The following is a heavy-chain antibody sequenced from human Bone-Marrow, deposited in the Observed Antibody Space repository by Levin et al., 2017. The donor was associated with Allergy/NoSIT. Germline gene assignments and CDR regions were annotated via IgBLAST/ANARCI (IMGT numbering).Heavy chain of an antibody. CDR3: ATVGGNSGALDY. CDR1: GFTFRKAW. Sequence: LSLTCAASGFTFRKAWMSWVRRAPGKGLEWVGRIKRKTDGGTTDYAAPVKGRFTISRDDSKNTLYLQMNSLKTEDTAVYYCATVGGNSGALDYWGQGTLVTVSS. J-gene: IGHJ4*02. CDR2: IKRKTDGGTT. V-gene: IGHV3-15*01. D-gene: IGHD4-23*01.